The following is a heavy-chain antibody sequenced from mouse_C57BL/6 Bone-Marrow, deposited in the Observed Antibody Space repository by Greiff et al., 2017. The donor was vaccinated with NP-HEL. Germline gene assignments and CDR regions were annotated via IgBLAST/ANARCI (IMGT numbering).Heavy chain of an antibody. V-gene: IGHV1-50*01. CDR3: ARRTVRLYYFDY. CDR2: IDPSDSYT. Sequence: VQLQQPGAELVKPGASVKLSCKASGYTFTSYWMQWVKQRPGQGLEWIGEIDPSDSYTNYNQKFKGKATLTVDTSSSTAYMQLSSLTSEDSAVYYCARRTVRLYYFDYWGQGTTLTVSS. J-gene: IGHJ2*01. D-gene: IGHD1-1*01. CDR1: GYTFTSYW.